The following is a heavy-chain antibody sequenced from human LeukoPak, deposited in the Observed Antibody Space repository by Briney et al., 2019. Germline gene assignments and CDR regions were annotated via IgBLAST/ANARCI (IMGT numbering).Heavy chain of an antibody. CDR3: ARVGTGTRSFDS. V-gene: IGHV1-18*01. Sequence: ASVKVSCKTSGYTFTTYDSNWVRQAPGQGLEWVGRISAYNGYTNYGQKFQGRVTMTTDTSTNTAYMELRSLRSDDTAVYYCARVGTGTRSFDSWGQGTLVTVSS. D-gene: IGHD1/OR15-1a*01. J-gene: IGHJ4*02. CDR1: GYTFTTYD. CDR2: ISAYNGYT.